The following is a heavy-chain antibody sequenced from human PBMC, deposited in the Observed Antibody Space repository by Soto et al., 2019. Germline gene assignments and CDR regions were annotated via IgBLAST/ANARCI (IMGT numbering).Heavy chain of an antibody. CDR1: GYTFTSYA. D-gene: IGHD6-6*01. V-gene: IGHV1-3*01. Sequence: ASVKVSCRASGYTFTSYAMHWVRQAPGQRLEWMGWINAGNVNTTYSQKFQGRVTITRDTSASTAYMELSSLRSEDTAVYYCASPLPLCGSSSDYYYYGMDVWGQGTTVTVSS. CDR3: ASPLPLCGSSSDYYYYGMDV. CDR2: INAGNVNT. J-gene: IGHJ6*02.